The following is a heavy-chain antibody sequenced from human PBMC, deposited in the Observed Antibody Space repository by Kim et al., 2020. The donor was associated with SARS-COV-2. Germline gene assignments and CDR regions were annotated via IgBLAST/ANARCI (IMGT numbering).Heavy chain of an antibody. CDR1: GYTFTSYG. CDR2: ISAYNGNT. CDR3: ARVVVVVVPAAQGADY. Sequence: ASVKVSCKASGYTFTSYGISWVRQAPGQGLEWMGWISAYNGNTNYAQKLQGRVTMTTDTSTSTAYMELRSLRSDDTAVYYCARVVVVVVPAAQGADYWGQGTLVTVSS. D-gene: IGHD2-2*01. J-gene: IGHJ4*02. V-gene: IGHV1-18*04.